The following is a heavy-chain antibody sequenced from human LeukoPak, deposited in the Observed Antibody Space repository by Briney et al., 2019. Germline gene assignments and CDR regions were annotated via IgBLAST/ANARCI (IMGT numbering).Heavy chain of an antibody. J-gene: IGHJ4*02. D-gene: IGHD2-2*01. CDR2: INQGGSEK. Sequence: GGSLRLSCEASGFTFSSYWLSWVRQAPGKGLEWVANINQGGSEKYYVDSVRGRFTISRDNAKNSLYLQMNSLRADDTAVYYCARDVTALDSWGQGTLVTVSS. V-gene: IGHV3-7*01. CDR3: ARDVTALDS. CDR1: GFTFSSYW.